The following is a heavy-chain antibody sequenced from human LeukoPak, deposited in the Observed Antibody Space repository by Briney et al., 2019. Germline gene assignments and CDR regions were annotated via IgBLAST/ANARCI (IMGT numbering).Heavy chain of an antibody. V-gene: IGHV3-7*01. J-gene: IGHJ5*02. CDR1: GFTFSSYW. CDR2: IKQDGSEK. D-gene: IGHD2-2*01. Sequence: PGGSLRPSCAASGFTFSSYWMSWVRQAPGKGLEWVANIKQDGSEKYYVDSVKGRSTISRDNAKNSLYLQMNSLRAEDTAVYYCARVPAAIALGWFDPWGQGTLVTVSS. CDR3: ARVPAAIALGWFDP.